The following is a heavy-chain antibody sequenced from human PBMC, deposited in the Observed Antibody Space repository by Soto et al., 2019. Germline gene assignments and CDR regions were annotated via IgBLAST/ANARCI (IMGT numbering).Heavy chain of an antibody. Sequence: SETLSLTCAVSGGSISSGGYSWSWIRQPPGKGLEWIGYIYHSGSTYYNPSLKSRVTISVDRSKNQFSLKLSSVTAADTAVYYCARAEVYSGYDFFDYWGQGTLVTVSS. D-gene: IGHD5-12*01. J-gene: IGHJ4*02. V-gene: IGHV4-30-2*01. CDR2: IYHSGST. CDR3: ARAEVYSGYDFFDY. CDR1: GGSISSGGYS.